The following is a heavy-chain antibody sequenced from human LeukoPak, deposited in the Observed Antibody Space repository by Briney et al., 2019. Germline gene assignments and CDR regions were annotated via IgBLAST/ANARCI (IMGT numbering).Heavy chain of an antibody. CDR1: RGTFSNYA. CDR2: IIPISGTA. CDR3: ARGPQSGYDSWSGYFDY. J-gene: IGHJ4*02. Sequence: GASVKVSCKAYRGTFSNYAISWVRQAPGQGLEWIGGIIPISGTANYAQKFQGRVTISADESTTTAYMEMSSLRFEDTAVYYCARGPQSGYDSWSGYFDYWGQGTLVTVSS. D-gene: IGHD3-3*01. V-gene: IGHV1-69*13.